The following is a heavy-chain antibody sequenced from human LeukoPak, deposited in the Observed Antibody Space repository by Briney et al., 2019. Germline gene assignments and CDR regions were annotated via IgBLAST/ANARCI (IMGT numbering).Heavy chain of an antibody. Sequence: PSETLSLTCTVSGYSISSGYYWGWIRQPPGKGLEWTGSIYHSGSTYYDPSLKSRVTISVDTSKNQFSLKLSSVTAADTAVYYCARDRYGDNYMDVWGKGTTVTISS. CDR3: ARDRYGDNYMDV. D-gene: IGHD4-17*01. CDR2: IYHSGST. J-gene: IGHJ6*03. V-gene: IGHV4-38-2*02. CDR1: GYSISSGYY.